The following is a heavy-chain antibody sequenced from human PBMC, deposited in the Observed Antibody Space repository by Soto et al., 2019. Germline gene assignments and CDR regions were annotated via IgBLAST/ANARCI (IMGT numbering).Heavy chain of an antibody. CDR1: GGSISSYY. V-gene: IGHV4-59*01. Sequence: PSETLSLTCTVSGGSISSYYWSWIRQPPGKGLEWIGYIYYSGGTNYNPSLKSRVTISVDTSKNQFSLKLSSVTAADTAVYYCAREYCSGGSCYDYFDYWGQGTLVTVSS. CDR3: AREYCSGGSCYDYFDY. J-gene: IGHJ4*02. CDR2: IYYSGGT. D-gene: IGHD2-15*01.